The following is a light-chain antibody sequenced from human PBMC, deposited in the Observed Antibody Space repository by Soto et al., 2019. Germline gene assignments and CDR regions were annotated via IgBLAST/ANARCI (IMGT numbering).Light chain of an antibody. CDR3: QQYSSYPHT. CDR2: KAS. J-gene: IGKJ2*01. V-gene: IGKV1-5*03. Sequence: DIPMTQSPSTLSASVGDRVTITCRASQSINMWLAWYQQKPGKAPKLLIYKASFLESGVPSRLSGSGSGTDFTRTIRSLQPDDSATYYCQQYSSYPHTFGQGTKLAI. CDR1: QSINMW.